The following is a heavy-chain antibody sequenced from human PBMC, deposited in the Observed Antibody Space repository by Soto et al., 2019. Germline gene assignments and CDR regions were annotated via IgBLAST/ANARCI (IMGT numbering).Heavy chain of an antibody. D-gene: IGHD3-22*01. CDR1: GGSISSYY. CDR3: ARQIAGYYDLDD. V-gene: IGHV4-59*08. Sequence: QVQLQESGPGLVKPSETLSLTCTVSGGSISSYYWSWIRQPPGKGLEWIGYIYYSGSTKYNPSLKSRVTISVDTSKNQFSLKLSSVTAADTAVYYCARQIAGYYDLDDWGQGSLVTVSS. CDR2: IYYSGST. J-gene: IGHJ4*02.